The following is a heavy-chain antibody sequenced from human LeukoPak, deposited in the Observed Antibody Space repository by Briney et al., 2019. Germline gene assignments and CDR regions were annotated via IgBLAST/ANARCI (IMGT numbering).Heavy chain of an antibody. CDR3: ASLVVIITLMDY. CDR2: ISYDGSNK. CDR1: GFTFSSYA. Sequence: GGSLRLSCAASGFTFSSYAMHWVRQAPGKGLEWVAVISYDGSNKYYADSVKGRFTISRDNSKNTLYLQMNSLRAEDTAVYYCASLVVIITLMDYWGQGTLVTVSS. J-gene: IGHJ4*02. V-gene: IGHV3-30-3*01. D-gene: IGHD3-9*01.